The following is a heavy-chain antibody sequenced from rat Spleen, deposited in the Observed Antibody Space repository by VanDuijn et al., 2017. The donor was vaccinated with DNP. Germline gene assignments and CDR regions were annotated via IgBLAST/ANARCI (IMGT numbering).Heavy chain of an antibody. D-gene: IGHD1-11*01. J-gene: IGHJ3*01. V-gene: IGHV5-27*01. CDR3: AREGAKGLREFAY. CDR2: ISTSGSRT. CDR1: GFTFSNYY. Sequence: EVQLVESGGGLVQPGRSLKLSCAASGFTFSNYYMAWVRQAPKKGLEWVATISTSGSRTYYPDSVKGRFTISRDNAKSSLYLQMNSLKSEDTATYYCAREGAKGLREFAYWGQGTLVTVSS.